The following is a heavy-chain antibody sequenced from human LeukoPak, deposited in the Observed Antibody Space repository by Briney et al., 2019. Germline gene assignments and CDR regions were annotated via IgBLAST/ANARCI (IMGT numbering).Heavy chain of an antibody. J-gene: IGHJ6*03. Sequence: SETLSLTCTVSGGSISSGFHFWGWIRQPPGKGLDWIGSLFYGGSTYYNPSLKSRLTISGDTSKNQFSLKLSSVTAADTAVYYCARGRGIQLWSSHYYMDVWGRGTTVTISS. CDR1: GGSISSGFHF. V-gene: IGHV4-39*07. CDR3: ARGRGIQLWSSHYYMDV. CDR2: LFYGGST. D-gene: IGHD5-18*01.